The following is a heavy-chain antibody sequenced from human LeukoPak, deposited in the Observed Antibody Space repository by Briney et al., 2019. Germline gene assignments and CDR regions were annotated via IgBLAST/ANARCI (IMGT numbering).Heavy chain of an antibody. J-gene: IGHJ4*02. CDR1: GFTFSSYE. D-gene: IGHD2-8*02. CDR2: ISSSGSTI. CDR3: ARANRAWSSFDY. V-gene: IGHV3-48*03. Sequence: GGSLRLSCAASGFTFSSYEMNWVRQAPGKGLEWVSYISSSGSTIYYADSVKGRFTISRDNAKNSLYLLMNSLRAEDTAVYYCARANRAWSSFDYWGQGTLVTVSS.